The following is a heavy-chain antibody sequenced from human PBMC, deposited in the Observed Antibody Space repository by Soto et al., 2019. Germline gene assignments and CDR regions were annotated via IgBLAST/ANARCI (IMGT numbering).Heavy chain of an antibody. V-gene: IGHV1-18*01. CDR3: ARDRTNFLDY. J-gene: IGHJ4*02. CDR2: ISTSRGNT. Sequence: QVQLVQSGSEVEKPGASVKVSCKASGYTFTDHSLSWARPAPGHGLEWMGWISTSRGNTNFAQKFQGRLTLTTDTSTNTAYMELKSLRSDDTAVYYCARDRTNFLDYWGQGILVTVSS. CDR1: GYTFTDHS. D-gene: IGHD2-8*01.